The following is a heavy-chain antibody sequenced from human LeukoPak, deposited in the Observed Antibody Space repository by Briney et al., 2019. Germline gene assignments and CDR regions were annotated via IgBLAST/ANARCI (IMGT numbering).Heavy chain of an antibody. CDR1: GFTFDDYA. Sequence: GRSLRLSCAASGFTFDDYAMHWVRQAPGKGLEWVSGISWNSGSIGYADSVKGRFTISRDNAKNSLYLQMNSLRAEDTAVYYCARDPDYWGQGTLVIVSS. J-gene: IGHJ4*02. CDR3: ARDPDY. V-gene: IGHV3-9*01. CDR2: ISWNSGSI.